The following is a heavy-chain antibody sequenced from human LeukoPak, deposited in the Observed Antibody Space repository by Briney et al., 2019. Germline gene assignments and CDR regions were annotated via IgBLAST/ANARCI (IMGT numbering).Heavy chain of an antibody. J-gene: IGHJ4*02. D-gene: IGHD3/OR15-3a*01. CDR3: ARQTGPGLFILP. CDR1: GVSISSSNSY. Sequence: SEALSLTCTVSGVSISSSNSYWGWTRQPPGKGLEWIGSIYYSGNTYYNASLKSQVSISIDTSKNQFSLRLTSVTAADTAVYYCARQTGPGLFILPGGQGTLVTVSS. CDR2: IYYSGNT. V-gene: IGHV4-39*01.